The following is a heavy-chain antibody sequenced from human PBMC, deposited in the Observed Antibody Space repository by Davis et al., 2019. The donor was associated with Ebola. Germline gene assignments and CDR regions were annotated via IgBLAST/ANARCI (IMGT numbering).Heavy chain of an antibody. CDR3: ARQGWSGYSLRHWLDP. Sequence: MPGGSLRLSCTVSGGSIISSGYYWGWIRQPPRKGLEWIGSIYYSGITYYNPSLKSRVTISVDTSKNQFSLKLRSVTAADTAVYYCARQGWSGYSLRHWLDPWGRGTLVTVSS. J-gene: IGHJ5*02. D-gene: IGHD3-3*01. V-gene: IGHV4-39*01. CDR2: IYYSGIT. CDR1: GGSIISSGYY.